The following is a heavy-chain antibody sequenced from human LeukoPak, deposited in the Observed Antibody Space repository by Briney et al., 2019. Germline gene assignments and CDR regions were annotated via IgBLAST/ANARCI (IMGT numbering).Heavy chain of an antibody. CDR2: IGGSHSPI. CDR3: ARDLRYCNGGTCYGGAFDF. D-gene: IGHD2-15*01. V-gene: IGHV3-48*02. J-gene: IGHJ3*01. Sequence: QTRGSLRLSCVAPGFTFSSYRMTWVRQAPGKGLEWVSEIGGSHSPIRYADSVKGRFTISRDNAKNLLYLQMNSLRDDDTAVYFCARDLRYCNGGTCYGGAFDFWGQGTLVTVSS. CDR1: GFTFSSYR.